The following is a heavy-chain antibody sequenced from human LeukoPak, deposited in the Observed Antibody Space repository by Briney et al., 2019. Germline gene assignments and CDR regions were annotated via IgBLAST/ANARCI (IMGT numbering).Heavy chain of an antibody. Sequence: GGSLRLSCAASGFTFSSYSMNWVRQAPGKGLEWVSSISSSSSYIYYADSVKGRFTISRDNSKNTLYLQMNSLRAEDTAVYYCAKEDNGDSFDYWGQGTLVTVSS. J-gene: IGHJ4*02. CDR2: ISSSSSYI. CDR3: AKEDNGDSFDY. V-gene: IGHV3-21*01. D-gene: IGHD2-21*01. CDR1: GFTFSSYS.